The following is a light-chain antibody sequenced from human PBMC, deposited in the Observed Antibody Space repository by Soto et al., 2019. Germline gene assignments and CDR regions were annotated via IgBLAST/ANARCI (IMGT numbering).Light chain of an antibody. V-gene: IGLV2-8*01. CDR2: EVS. J-gene: IGLJ3*02. CDR1: SSDVGGYDY. Sequence: QSALTQPPSASGSPGQSVTISCTGTSSDVGGYDYVSWYQQHPGKAPKLMISEVSRRPSGVPDRFSGSKSGNTASLTVSGLQAVDEADYYCSSYAGSSNLVFGGGTKLTVL. CDR3: SSYAGSSNLV.